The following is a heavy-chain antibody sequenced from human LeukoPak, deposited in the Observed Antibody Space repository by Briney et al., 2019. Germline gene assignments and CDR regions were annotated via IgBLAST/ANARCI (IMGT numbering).Heavy chain of an antibody. CDR1: VYTFTRYY. Sequence: ASVTVSCKASVYTFTRYYMHGVRQPPAQELAWMGWSNPNSGGTNYAQKLQGWVTMTRDTSISTAYMELSRLRSDDTAVYYCARGTGEWLVRERVEFDYWGQGNLVTVSS. CDR2: SNPNSGGT. CDR3: ARGTGEWLVRERVEFDY. J-gene: IGHJ4*02. V-gene: IGHV1-2*04. D-gene: IGHD6-19*01.